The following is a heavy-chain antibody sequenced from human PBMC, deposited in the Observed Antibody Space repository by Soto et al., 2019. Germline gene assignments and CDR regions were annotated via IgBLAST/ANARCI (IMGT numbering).Heavy chain of an antibody. CDR1: GGSISSYY. V-gene: IGHV4-59*01. CDR2: IYYSGST. Sequence: QVQLQESGPGLVKPSETLSLTCTVSGGSISSYYWSWIRQPPGKGLEWIGYIYYSGSTNYNPSLKSRVSISVDTSKNQFSLKLSSVTVADTAVYYCARGRGGMDVWGQGTTVTVSS. CDR3: ARGRGGMDV. J-gene: IGHJ6*02.